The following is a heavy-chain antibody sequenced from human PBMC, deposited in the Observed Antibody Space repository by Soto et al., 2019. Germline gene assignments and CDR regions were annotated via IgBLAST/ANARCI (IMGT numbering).Heavy chain of an antibody. CDR1: GESFSGYY. CDR2: VYHSGDT. J-gene: IGHJ4*02. Sequence: SETLSLTCAVYGESFSGYYWSWIRQSPGKGLEWIGEVYHSGDTKYNPSLKNRVTISEDPSKNQFSLRMTFMTAADTAVYYCARGLSNSITTRFDSWGQGTLVTVSS. D-gene: IGHD4-4*01. CDR3: ARGLSNSITTRFDS. V-gene: IGHV4-34*01.